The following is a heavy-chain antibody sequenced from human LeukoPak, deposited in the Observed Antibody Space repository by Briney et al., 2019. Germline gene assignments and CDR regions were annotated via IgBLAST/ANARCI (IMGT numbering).Heavy chain of an antibody. CDR2: IYYSGST. CDR1: GGSISSYY. CDR3: ASSAADIDY. Sequence: SETLSLTCTVSGGSISSYYWSWIRQPPGKGLEWIGYIYYSGSTNYNPSLKSRVTISVDTSKNQFSLKLSSVTAADTAVYYCASSAADIDYWGQGTLVTVSS. V-gene: IGHV4-59*01. J-gene: IGHJ4*02. D-gene: IGHD6-13*01.